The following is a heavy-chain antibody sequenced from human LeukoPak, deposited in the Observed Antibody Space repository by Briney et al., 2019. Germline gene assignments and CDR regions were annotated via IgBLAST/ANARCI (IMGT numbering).Heavy chain of an antibody. D-gene: IGHD1-1*01. CDR3: ERDRRVELEGEYYYGMDV. V-gene: IGHV1-18*01. CDR2: ISAYNGNT. CDR1: VYTFTSYG. Sequence: ASVKVSCKASVYTFTSYGISWVRQAPGQGLEWMGWISAYNGNTNYAQKLQGRVTMTTDTSTSTAYMELRSLRSDDTAVYYCERDRRVELEGEYYYGMDVWGQGTTVTVSS. J-gene: IGHJ6*02.